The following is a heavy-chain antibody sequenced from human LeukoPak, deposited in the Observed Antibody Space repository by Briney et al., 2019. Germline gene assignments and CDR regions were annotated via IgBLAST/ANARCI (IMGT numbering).Heavy chain of an antibody. CDR3: ARRAPYDILSGYPFDY. Sequence: PSETLSLTCAVYGGSFSGYYWSWIRQPPGKGLEWIGYIYYSGSTNYNPSLKSRVTISVDTSQNQFSLKLSSVTAADTAVYYCARRAPYDILSGYPFDYWGQGTLVTVSS. V-gene: IGHV4-59*08. CDR2: IYYSGST. D-gene: IGHD3-9*01. CDR1: GGSFSGYY. J-gene: IGHJ4*02.